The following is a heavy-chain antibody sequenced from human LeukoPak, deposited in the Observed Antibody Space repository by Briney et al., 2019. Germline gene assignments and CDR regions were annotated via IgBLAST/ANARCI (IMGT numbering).Heavy chain of an antibody. CDR2: IYSGGST. CDR3: ARDLKQGGQNYYYGMDV. J-gene: IGHJ6*02. Sequence: PGGSLRLSCAASGFTVSSNYMSWVRQAPGKGLEWVSVIYSGGSTYYADSVKGRFTISRDNSKNSLYLQMNSLRAEDTAVYYCARDLKQGGQNYYYGMDVWGQGTTVTVSS. D-gene: IGHD3-16*01. V-gene: IGHV3-66*01. CDR1: GFTVSSNY.